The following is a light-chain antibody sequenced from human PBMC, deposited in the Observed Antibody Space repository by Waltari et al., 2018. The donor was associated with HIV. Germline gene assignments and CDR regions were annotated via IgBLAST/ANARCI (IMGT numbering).Light chain of an antibody. CDR2: DGS. CDR3: HVWDRSSDHHV. CDR1: NIGSKS. J-gene: IGLJ1*01. V-gene: IGLV3-21*02. Sequence: TQPPSVSVAPGQAATIPCGGNNIGSKSVHWYQQKAGQAPVLVVYDGSDRPSGIPERFSGSRSGNTATLTISRVEAGDEADYYCHVWDRSSDHHVFGTGTKVTVL.